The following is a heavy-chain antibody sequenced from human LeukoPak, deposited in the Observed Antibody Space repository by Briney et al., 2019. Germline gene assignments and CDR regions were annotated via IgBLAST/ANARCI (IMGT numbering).Heavy chain of an antibody. CDR2: ISSTSTFI. J-gene: IGHJ6*03. V-gene: IGHV3-21*01. Sequence: GGSLRLSCAASGFTFSSYSMNWVRQAPGKGLEWVSSISSTSTFIYYADSVKGRFTISRDNAKNSLSLQMNSLRAEDTAVYYCARGGGSSWLSYYYYYYMDVWGKGTTVTVSS. D-gene: IGHD6-13*01. CDR3: ARGGGSSWLSYYYYYYMDV. CDR1: GFTFSSYS.